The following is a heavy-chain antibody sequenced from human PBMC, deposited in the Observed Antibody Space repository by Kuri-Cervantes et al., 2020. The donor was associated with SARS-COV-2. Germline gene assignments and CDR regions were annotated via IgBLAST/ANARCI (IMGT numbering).Heavy chain of an antibody. CDR2: INAGNGNT. D-gene: IGHD3-22*01. CDR3: ARETTTYYYDSSGYYQTRFHAFDI. V-gene: IGHV1-3*01. J-gene: IGHJ3*02. CDR1: GYTFTSYA. Sequence: ASVKVSCKASGYTFTSYAMHWVRQAPGQRLEWMGWINAGNGNTKYSQKFQGRVTITRDTSASTAYMELSSLRSEDTAVYYCARETTTYYYDSSGYYQTRFHAFDIWGQGTMVTVSS.